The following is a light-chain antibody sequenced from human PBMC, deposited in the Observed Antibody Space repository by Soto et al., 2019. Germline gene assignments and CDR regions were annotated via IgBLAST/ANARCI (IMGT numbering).Light chain of an antibody. CDR3: QQYIRLPYT. CDR2: DAS. J-gene: IGKJ2*01. V-gene: IGKV3-15*01. Sequence: EIVMTQSPATLSVSPGERATLSCRASESVSSYLACYQQKPGQAPSLLIYDASTRATAVPARFSGSGSGTEFTLTISRLQSEDCAVYHCQQYIRLPYTFGQGTKLEIK. CDR1: ESVSSY.